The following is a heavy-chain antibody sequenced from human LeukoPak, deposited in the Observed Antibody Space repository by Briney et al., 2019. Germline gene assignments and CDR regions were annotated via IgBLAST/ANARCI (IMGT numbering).Heavy chain of an antibody. Sequence: SETLSLTCAVYGGSLNGHYWSWIRQPPGKGLEWIGEGSESGGTKFNPSLKSRVTTSADTSKNQFSLKVKSVTAADTAVYYCAKNGQSGFSFAPGGQEPRVTVS. CDR1: GGSLNGHY. CDR3: AKNGQSGFSFAP. J-gene: IGHJ5*02. V-gene: IGHV4-34*01. CDR2: GSESGGT. D-gene: IGHD3-3*01.